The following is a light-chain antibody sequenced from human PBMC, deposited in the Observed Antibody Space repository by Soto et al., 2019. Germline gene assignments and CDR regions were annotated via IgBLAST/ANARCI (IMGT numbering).Light chain of an antibody. V-gene: IGLV3-21*02. CDR1: NIGSKS. CDR2: GDS. CDR3: QVWDSSSDKDVV. J-gene: IGLJ2*01. Sequence: SYELTQPPSVSVAPGQTARITCGGNNIGSKSVHWYQQKPGQAPVLVVYGDSDRPSGIPERFSGSNSGNTATLTISRVEAGDEADYYCQVWDSSSDKDVVFGGGTKLTVL.